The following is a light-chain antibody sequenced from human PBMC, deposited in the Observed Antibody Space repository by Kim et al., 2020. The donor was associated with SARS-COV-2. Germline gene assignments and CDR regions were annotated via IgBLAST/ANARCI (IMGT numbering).Light chain of an antibody. J-gene: IGLJ2*01. CDR1: SLRTYY. CDR2: GKN. V-gene: IGLV3-19*01. Sequence: SSELTQDPAVSVALGQTVRITCQGDSLRTYYATWYQQKPRQAPILVIYGKNNRPSGIPDRFSGSSSGNTASLTITGTQAGDEADYYCNSRGSNDNVLFGG. CDR3: NSRGSNDNVL.